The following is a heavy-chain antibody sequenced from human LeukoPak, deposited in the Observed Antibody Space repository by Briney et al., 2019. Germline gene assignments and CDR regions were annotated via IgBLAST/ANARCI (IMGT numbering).Heavy chain of an antibody. CDR1: GFTLSSYA. CDR2: ISSNGGST. D-gene: IGHD2-21*02. V-gene: IGHV3-64D*06. Sequence: GGSLRLSCSASGFTLSSYAMHWVRQAPGKGLEYVSAISSNGGSTYYADSVKGRFTISRDNSKNTLYLQMSSLRAGDTAVYYCVGGACGGDCFTWGQGTLVTVSS. J-gene: IGHJ4*02. CDR3: VGGACGGDCFT.